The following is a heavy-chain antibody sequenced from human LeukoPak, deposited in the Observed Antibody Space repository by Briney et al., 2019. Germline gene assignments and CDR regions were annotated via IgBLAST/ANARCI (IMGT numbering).Heavy chain of an antibody. Sequence: PSGTLSLTCAVSGGSLSSSNWWSWVRQPPGKGLEWIGRIFHTGTTDYKTSLKGRVTISVDKSKNQFSLKLTSVTAADTAVYYCARAGGDKSGYEGDYFDYWGQGTLVTVSS. CDR2: IFHTGTT. J-gene: IGHJ4*02. CDR3: ARAGGDKSGYEGDYFDY. V-gene: IGHV4-4*02. D-gene: IGHD5-12*01. CDR1: GGSLSSSNW.